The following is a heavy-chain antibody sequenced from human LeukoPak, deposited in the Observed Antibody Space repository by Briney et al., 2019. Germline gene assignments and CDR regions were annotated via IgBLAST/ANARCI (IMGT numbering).Heavy chain of an antibody. V-gene: IGHV3-23*01. CDR2: VSGSGGRT. CDR1: GFTFSNYI. CDR3: ARTIVGSSYRYFDY. D-gene: IGHD6-6*01. Sequence: GGSLRLSCAASGFTFSNYIMNWVRLAPGEGLEWVSAVSGSGGRTDYADSVKGRFTISRDNSTNTVYLQMNSLRAEDSAVYYCARTIVGSSYRYFDYWGQGTLVTVSS. J-gene: IGHJ4*02.